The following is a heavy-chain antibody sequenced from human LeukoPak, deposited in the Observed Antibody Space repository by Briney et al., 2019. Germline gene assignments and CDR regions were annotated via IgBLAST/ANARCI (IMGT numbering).Heavy chain of an antibody. D-gene: IGHD1-26*01. CDR2: ISGSGGST. J-gene: IGHJ4*02. CDR1: GFTFNNYA. V-gene: IGHV3-23*01. CDR3: ARTGVGGGYRFDY. Sequence: GGSLRLSCAASGFTFNNYAMTWVRQAPGKGLEWVSGISGSGGSTYYADSVRGRFTISRDNSKNTLYLQMNSLRDEDTAIYYCARTGVGGGYRFDYWGQGTLVTVSS.